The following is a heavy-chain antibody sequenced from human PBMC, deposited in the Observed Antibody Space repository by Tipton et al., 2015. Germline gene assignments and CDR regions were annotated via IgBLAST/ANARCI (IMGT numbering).Heavy chain of an antibody. CDR3: ARGLVWDRSGPHLDY. CDR2: IWYDGSTK. D-gene: IGHD3-22*01. V-gene: IGHV3-33*01. CDR1: GFTFSSYG. J-gene: IGHJ4*02. Sequence: SLRLSCAASGFTFSSYGMHWVRQAPGKGLEWVAVIWYDGSTKYYGESVKGRFTISRDNPKNTLYLQMDSLRAEDTAVYYCARGLVWDRSGPHLDYWGQGTLVTVSS.